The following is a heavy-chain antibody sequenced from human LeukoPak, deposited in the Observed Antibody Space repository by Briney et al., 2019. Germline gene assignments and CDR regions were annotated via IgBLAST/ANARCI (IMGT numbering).Heavy chain of an antibody. CDR3: ARQLMIDYYYYYYYMDV. J-gene: IGHJ6*03. D-gene: IGHD3-22*01. Sequence: KPSETLSLTCAVYGGSFSGYYWSWIRQPPGKGLEWIGEINHSGSTNYNPSLKSRVTISIDTSKNQFSLKLSSVTAADTAVYYCARQLMIDYYYYYYYMDVWGKGTTVTVSS. CDR2: INHSGST. CDR1: GGSFSGYY. V-gene: IGHV4-34*01.